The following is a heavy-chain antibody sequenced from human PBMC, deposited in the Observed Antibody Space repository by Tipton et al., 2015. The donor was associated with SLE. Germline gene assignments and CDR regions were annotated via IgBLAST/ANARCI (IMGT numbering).Heavy chain of an antibody. J-gene: IGHJ4*02. D-gene: IGHD1-7*01. Sequence: SLRLSCAASGFTFRTYWMHWVRQAPGNGLVWVSRIKYDGSDTNYADSLEGRFTASRDNAKNTLYLLINSLRAEDTAVYYCARDHGGTTGVDYWGQGTLVADPS. V-gene: IGHV3-74*01. CDR3: ARDHGGTTGVDY. CDR2: IKYDGSDT. CDR1: GFTFRTYW.